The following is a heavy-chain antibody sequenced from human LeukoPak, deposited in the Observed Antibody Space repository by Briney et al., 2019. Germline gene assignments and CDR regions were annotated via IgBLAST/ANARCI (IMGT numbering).Heavy chain of an antibody. D-gene: IGHD2-15*01. CDR2: ISGSGYTI. CDR3: AKDLRVVGESSAGPLDH. CDR1: GFIFSTYA. Sequence: AGGSLRLSFAASGFIFSTYAISWVRQAPGRGLECVASISGSGYTIYHADSVKGLFTISRDNSKNTLYLQVNSLRAEDTAIYYCAKDLRVVGESSAGPLDHWGQGTLVTVSS. V-gene: IGHV3-23*01. J-gene: IGHJ4*02.